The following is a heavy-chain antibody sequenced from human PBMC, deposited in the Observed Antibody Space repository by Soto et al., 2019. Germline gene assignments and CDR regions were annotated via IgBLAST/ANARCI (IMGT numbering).Heavy chain of an antibody. V-gene: IGHV3-30-3*01. CDR3: AIFYYGMDV. CDR2: ISYDGSNK. J-gene: IGHJ6*02. CDR1: GFTFSSYA. Sequence: GGSLRLSCAASGFTFSSYAMHWVRQAPGKGLEWVAVISYDGSNKYYADSVKGRFTISRDNSKNTLYLQMNSLRAEDTAVYYCAIFYYGMDVWGQGTTVTVSS.